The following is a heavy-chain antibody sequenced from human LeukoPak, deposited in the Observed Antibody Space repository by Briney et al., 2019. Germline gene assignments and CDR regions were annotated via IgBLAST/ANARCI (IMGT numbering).Heavy chain of an antibody. J-gene: IGHJ3*02. Sequence: SETLSLTCTVSGGSLSSGSYYWSWLRQPAGTGLEWISRIYTSGSTNYNPSPKSRVTISVNTSKNQFSLKLSSVTAADTAVYYCAREDYANAFDIWGQGTMVTVSS. D-gene: IGHD4-17*01. CDR1: GGSLSSGSYY. CDR2: IYTSGST. V-gene: IGHV4-61*02. CDR3: AREDYANAFDI.